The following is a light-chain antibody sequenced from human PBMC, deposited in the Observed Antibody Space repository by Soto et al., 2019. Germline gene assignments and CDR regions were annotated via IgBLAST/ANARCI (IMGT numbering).Light chain of an antibody. V-gene: IGKV3-20*01. CDR3: QQYGSSPLT. J-gene: IGKJ4*01. CDR1: QSVSSY. CDR2: DAS. Sequence: EIVLTQSPATLSLSPGERATLSCRASQSVSSYLAWYQQTPGQAPRLLIFDASNRALGIPARFSGSGSGTDFTLTISRLEPEDFAVYFCQQYGSSPLTFGGGTKVEIK.